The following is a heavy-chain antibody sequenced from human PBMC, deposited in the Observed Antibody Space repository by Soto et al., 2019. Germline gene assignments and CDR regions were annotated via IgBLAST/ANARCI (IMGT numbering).Heavy chain of an antibody. CDR3: ARHLRVEPYGMDV. CDR1: GGSISSSSYY. Sequence: QLQLQESGPGLVKPSETLSLTCTVSGGSISSSSYYWGWIRQPPGKGLEWIGSIYYSGSTYYNPSLKSRVTISVDTSKNQFSLKLSSVTAADTAVYYCARHLRVEPYGMDVWGQGTTVTVSS. V-gene: IGHV4-39*01. CDR2: IYYSGST. J-gene: IGHJ6*02. D-gene: IGHD2-15*01.